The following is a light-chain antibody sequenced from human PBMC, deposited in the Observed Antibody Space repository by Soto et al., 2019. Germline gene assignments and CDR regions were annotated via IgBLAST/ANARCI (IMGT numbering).Light chain of an antibody. CDR3: TSYASSSTYV. CDR2: ANT. Sequence: QSVLTQPPSVSGAPGQRVTISCTGSSSNIGAGYDVHWYQQLPGTAPKLLIYANTNRPSGVSNRFFGSKSDNTASLTISGLQAEDEADYYCTSYASSSTYVFGTGTKVTVL. CDR1: SSNIGAGYD. V-gene: IGLV1-40*01. J-gene: IGLJ1*01.